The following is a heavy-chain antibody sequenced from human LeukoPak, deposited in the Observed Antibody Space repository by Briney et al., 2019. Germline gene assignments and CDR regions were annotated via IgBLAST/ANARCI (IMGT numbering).Heavy chain of an antibody. CDR1: GGSISTYY. J-gene: IGHJ3*02. CDR3: ARHPLWLLSHALDI. CDR2: IYYSGST. Sequence: SETLSLTCTVSGGSISTYYWSWIRQPPGNGLERIGYIYYSGSTNYNPSLKSRVTISVDTSKNQFSLKLSSVTAADTAVYYCARHPLWLLSHALDIWGQGTMATVSS. V-gene: IGHV4-59*08. D-gene: IGHD2/OR15-2a*01.